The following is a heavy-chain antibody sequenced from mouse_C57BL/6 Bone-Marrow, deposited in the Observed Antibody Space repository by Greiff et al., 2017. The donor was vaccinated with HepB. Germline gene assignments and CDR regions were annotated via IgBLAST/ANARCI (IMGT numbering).Heavy chain of an antibody. Sequence: QVQLQQPGAELVMPGASVKLSCKASGYTFTSYWMHWVKQRPGQGLEWIGMIHPNSGSTNYNEKFKSKATLTVDKSSSTAYMQLSSLTSEDSAVYYCARPPRRRGYWYFDVWGTGTTVTVSS. CDR1: GYTFTSYW. V-gene: IGHV1-64*01. D-gene: IGHD2-12*01. J-gene: IGHJ1*03. CDR3: ARPPRRRGYWYFDV. CDR2: IHPNSGST.